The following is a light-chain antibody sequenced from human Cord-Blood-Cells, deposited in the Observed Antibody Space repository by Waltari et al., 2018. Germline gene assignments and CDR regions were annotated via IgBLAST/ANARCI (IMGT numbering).Light chain of an antibody. CDR2: WAS. J-gene: IGKJ5*01. Sequence: DIVMTQSPDSLAVSLGERATINCKSSQSVLYSSNNKNYLAWYQQKPGQPPKLLIYWASTRVCGVPDRFSGSGSGTDFTLTISSLQAEDVAVYYCQQYYSTPITFGQGTRLEIK. CDR3: QQYYSTPIT. V-gene: IGKV4-1*01. CDR1: QSVLYSSNNKNY.